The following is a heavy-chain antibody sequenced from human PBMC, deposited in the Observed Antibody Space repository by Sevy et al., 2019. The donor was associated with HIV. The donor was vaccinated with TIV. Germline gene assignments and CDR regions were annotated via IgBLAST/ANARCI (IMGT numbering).Heavy chain of an antibody. J-gene: IGHJ6*02. Sequence: GGSLRLSCAASGFTFSSYDMHWVRQATGKGLEWVSAIGTAGDTYYPGSVKGRFTISRENAKNSLYLQMNSLRAGDTAVYYCAREYSSSDGYYGVDVWGQGTTVTVSS. D-gene: IGHD6-6*01. CDR1: GFTFSSYD. CDR2: IGTAGDT. V-gene: IGHV3-13*01. CDR3: AREYSSSDGYYGVDV.